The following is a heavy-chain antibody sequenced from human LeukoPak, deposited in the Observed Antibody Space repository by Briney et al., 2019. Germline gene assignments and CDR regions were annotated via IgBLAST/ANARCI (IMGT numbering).Heavy chain of an antibody. CDR1: GYTFTTYG. Sequence: ASVKVSCKASGYTFTTYGFSWVRQAPGQGLEWMGWISAYNGNTNYAQRLQGRVTMTTDTSTSTVYMELRSLRSDDTAVYYCARREGNWNYFDYWGQGTLVTVSS. V-gene: IGHV1-18*01. J-gene: IGHJ4*02. CDR3: ARREGNWNYFDY. D-gene: IGHD1-20*01. CDR2: ISAYNGNT.